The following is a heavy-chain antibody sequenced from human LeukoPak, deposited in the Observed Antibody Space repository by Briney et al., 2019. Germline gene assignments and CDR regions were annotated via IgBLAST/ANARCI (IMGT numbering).Heavy chain of an antibody. CDR1: GGSFSGYY. Sequence: PSETLSLTCAVYGGSFSGYYWSWIRQPPGKGLEWIGSIYYSGSTYYNPSLKSRVTISVDTSKNQFSLKLSSVTAADTAVYYCARHEMASSYCSSTSCFANWFDPWGQGTLVTVSS. J-gene: IGHJ5*02. CDR2: IYYSGST. D-gene: IGHD2-2*01. V-gene: IGHV4-34*01. CDR3: ARHEMASSYCSSTSCFANWFDP.